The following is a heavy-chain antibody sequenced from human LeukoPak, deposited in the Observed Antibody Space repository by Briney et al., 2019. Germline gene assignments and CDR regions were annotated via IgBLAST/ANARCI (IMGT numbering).Heavy chain of an antibody. CDR3: ARGLTQLATVTTSNY. J-gene: IGHJ4*02. CDR1: GFTFSSYE. Sequence: GGSLRLSCAASGFTFSSYEMNWVRQAPGKGLEWVSYISSSGSTIYYADSVKGRFTISRDNAKNSLYLQMNSLRAEDTAVYYCARGLTQLATVTTSNYWGQGTLVTVSS. CDR2: ISSSGSTI. V-gene: IGHV3-48*03. D-gene: IGHD4-17*01.